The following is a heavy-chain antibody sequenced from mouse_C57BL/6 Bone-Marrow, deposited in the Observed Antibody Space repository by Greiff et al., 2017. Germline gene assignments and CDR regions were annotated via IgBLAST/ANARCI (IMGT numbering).Heavy chain of an antibody. J-gene: IGHJ3*01. CDR3: ARPPLGNYLFAY. V-gene: IGHV1-64*01. CDR2: IHPNSGST. D-gene: IGHD2-1*01. Sequence: QVQLQQPGAELVKPGASVKLSCKASGYTFTSYWMHWVKQRPGQGLEWIGMIHPNSGSTNYNEKFKSKATLTVDKSSSTAYMQLSSLTSEDSAVYYCARPPLGNYLFAYWGQGTLVTVSA. CDR1: GYTFTSYW.